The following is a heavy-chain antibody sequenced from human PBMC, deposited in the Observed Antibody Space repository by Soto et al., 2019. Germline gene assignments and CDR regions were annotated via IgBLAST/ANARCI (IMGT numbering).Heavy chain of an antibody. Sequence: QVQLVESGGGVVQPGRSLRLSCAASGFTFSSYGMHWVRQAPGKGLEWVAVISYDGSNKYYADSVKGRFTISRDNSKNTLYLQMNSLRAEDTAVYYCAKDQGVSGGPSDYWGQGGLVTVSS. D-gene: IGHD3-10*01. V-gene: IGHV3-30*18. J-gene: IGHJ4*02. CDR3: AKDQGVSGGPSDY. CDR2: ISYDGSNK. CDR1: GFTFSSYG.